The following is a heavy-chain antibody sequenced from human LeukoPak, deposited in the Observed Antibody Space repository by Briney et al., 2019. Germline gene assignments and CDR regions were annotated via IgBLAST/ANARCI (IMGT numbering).Heavy chain of an antibody. CDR1: GGSISSSSYY. J-gene: IGHJ4*02. CDR2: IYYSGST. V-gene: IGHV4-39*01. CDR3: ARHAARVYYFDY. D-gene: IGHD6-6*01. Sequence: PSETLSLTCTVSGGSISSSSYYWGWIRQPPGKGLEWIGSIYYSGSTYYNPSLKSRVTISVDTSKNQFSLKLSSVTAADTAVYYCARHAARVYYFDYWGQGTPVTVSS.